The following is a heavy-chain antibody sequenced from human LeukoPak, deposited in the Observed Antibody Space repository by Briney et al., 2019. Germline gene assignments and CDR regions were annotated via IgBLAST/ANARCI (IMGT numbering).Heavy chain of an antibody. CDR3: ARGLPSRYSSGWYPLDC. V-gene: IGHV3-21*01. D-gene: IGHD6-19*01. CDR2: ISSSSSYI. CDR1: GFTFSSYS. J-gene: IGHJ4*02. Sequence: GGSLRLSCAASGFTFSSYSMNWVRQAPGKGLEWVSSISSSSSYIYYADSVKGRFTISRDNAKNSLYLQMNSLRAEDTAVYYCARGLPSRYSSGWYPLDCWGQGTLVTVSS.